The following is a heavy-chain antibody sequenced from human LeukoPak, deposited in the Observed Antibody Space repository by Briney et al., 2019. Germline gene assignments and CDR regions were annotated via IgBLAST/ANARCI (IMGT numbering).Heavy chain of an antibody. CDR1: GFTFSIFD. CDR3: ARAGSGSYWDFDY. Sequence: PGGSLRLSCAASGFTFSIFDMSWVRQTPGKGLEWVSVIYSGGSTYYADSVKGRFTISRGNSKNTLYLQMNSLRVEDTAVYYCARAGSGSYWDFDYWGQGTLVTVSS. J-gene: IGHJ4*02. CDR2: IYSGGST. V-gene: IGHV3-53*01. D-gene: IGHD1-26*01.